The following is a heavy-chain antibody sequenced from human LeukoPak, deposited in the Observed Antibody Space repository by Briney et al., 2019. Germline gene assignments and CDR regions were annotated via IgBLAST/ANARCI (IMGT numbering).Heavy chain of an antibody. V-gene: IGHV3-30*14. Sequence: GGSLRLSCTASGFPFSGYAMQWVRQAPGKGLEWVSLISDDGSYSDHRDSVKGRFTISRDNSENTLYLQMKSLRAEDTAVYYCARGDGYNFFDYWGQGTLVTVSS. CDR3: ARGDGYNFFDY. CDR2: ISDDGSYS. D-gene: IGHD5-24*01. J-gene: IGHJ4*02. CDR1: GFPFSGYA.